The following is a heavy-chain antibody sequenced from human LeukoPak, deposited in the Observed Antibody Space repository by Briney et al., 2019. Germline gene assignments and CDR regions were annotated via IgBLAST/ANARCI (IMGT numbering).Heavy chain of an antibody. J-gene: IGHJ4*02. CDR1: GFTFSTYW. Sequence: GGSLRLSCAASGFTFSTYWMHWVRQVPGKGLVWVSRINSDGGTTTNADSVKGRFTISRDNAKNTLYLQMNSLRAEDTALYYCARVGGPGWYGYWGQGTLVTVSS. CDR2: INSDGGTT. V-gene: IGHV3-74*03. D-gene: IGHD6-19*01. CDR3: ARVGGPGWYGY.